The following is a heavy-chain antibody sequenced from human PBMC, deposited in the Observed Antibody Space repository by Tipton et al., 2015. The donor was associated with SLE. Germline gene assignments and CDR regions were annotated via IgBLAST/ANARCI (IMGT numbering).Heavy chain of an antibody. CDR3: ARVRVDTAMGVFDF. J-gene: IGHJ4*02. CDR2: ISTYNGNT. CDR1: GYTFTTYG. D-gene: IGHD5-18*01. Sequence: QVQLVQSGVEVKKPGASVRVSCKASGYTFTTYGISWVRQAPGQGLERMGWISTYNGNTNYAQKLQGRVTMTSDTSTSTAYMELRSLRSDDTGIYYCARVRVDTAMGVFDFGCQGTLVSVSS. V-gene: IGHV1-18*01.